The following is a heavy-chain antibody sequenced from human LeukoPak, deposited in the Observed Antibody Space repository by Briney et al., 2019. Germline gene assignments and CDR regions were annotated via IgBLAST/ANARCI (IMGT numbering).Heavy chain of an antibody. CDR3: ARSYDSYYYGMDV. CDR1: GGTFSSCA. Sequence: ASVKVSCKASGGTFSSCAISWVRQAPGQGLEWMGRIIPILGIANYAQKFQGRVTITADKSTSTAYMELSSLRSEDTAVYYCARSYDSYYYGMDVWGQGTTVTVSS. J-gene: IGHJ6*02. D-gene: IGHD5-12*01. CDR2: IIPILGIA. V-gene: IGHV1-69*04.